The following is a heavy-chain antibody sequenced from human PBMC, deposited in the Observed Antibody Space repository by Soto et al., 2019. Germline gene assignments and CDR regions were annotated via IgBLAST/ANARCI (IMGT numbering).Heavy chain of an antibody. CDR3: ARDLAPGSSSWYDGYYYYGMDV. Sequence: PSQTLSLTCAISGDSVSSNSAAWNWIRQSPSRGLEWLGRTYYRSKWYNDYAVSVKSRITINPDTSENQFSLQLNSVTPEDTAVYYCARDLAPGSSSWYDGYYYYGMDVWGQGTTVTVSS. V-gene: IGHV6-1*01. D-gene: IGHD6-13*01. J-gene: IGHJ6*02. CDR1: GDSVSSNSAA. CDR2: TYYRSKWYN.